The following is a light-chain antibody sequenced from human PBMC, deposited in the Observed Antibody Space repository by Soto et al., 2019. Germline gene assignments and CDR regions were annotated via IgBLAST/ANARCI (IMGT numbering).Light chain of an antibody. J-gene: IGKJ3*01. Sequence: DIVLTQSPGTLSLSPGERATLSCRASQNVRNTYLAWYQQKAGQAPRLLIDSASSRATSIPDRFSGSGSGSDFSLTITGLEPEEFAVYYCQQYGSSPDLITFGPGTKVDIK. CDR1: QNVRNTY. V-gene: IGKV3-20*01. CDR3: QQYGSSPDLIT. CDR2: SAS.